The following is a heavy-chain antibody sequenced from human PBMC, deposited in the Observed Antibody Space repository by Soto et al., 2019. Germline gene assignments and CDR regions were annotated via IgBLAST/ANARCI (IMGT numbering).Heavy chain of an antibody. D-gene: IGHD3-10*01. CDR1: GFSVGPYV. CDR2: FSGGSGAI. J-gene: IGHJ4*02. Sequence: SLRLSCAVSGFSVGPYVVTWVRQTPEKGLEWVTGFSGGSGAIFYADSVRGRFTISRDSSTAYLQMNNLRPEDTAVYFCARCNGFGDSWGQGSLVTVSS. CDR3: ARCNGFGDS. V-gene: IGHV3-23*01.